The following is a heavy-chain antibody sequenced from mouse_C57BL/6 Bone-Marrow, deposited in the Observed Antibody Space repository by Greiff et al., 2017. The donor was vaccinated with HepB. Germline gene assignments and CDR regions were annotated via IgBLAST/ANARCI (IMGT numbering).Heavy chain of an antibody. Sequence: VQLQQSGAELVRPGASVKLSCTASGFNIKDDYMHWVKQRPEQGLEWIGWIDPENGDTEYASKFQGKATITADTSSNTAYLQLSSLTSEDTAVYYCTTPIYDGYSGVFYAMDYWGQGTSVTVSS. CDR3: TTPIYDGYSGVFYAMDY. J-gene: IGHJ4*01. V-gene: IGHV14-4*01. CDR2: IDPENGDT. CDR1: GFNIKDDY. D-gene: IGHD2-3*01.